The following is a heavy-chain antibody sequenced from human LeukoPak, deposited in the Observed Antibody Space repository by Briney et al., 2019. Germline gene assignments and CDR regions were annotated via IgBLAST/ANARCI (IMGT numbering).Heavy chain of an antibody. Sequence: ASVKVSCKASGYSFTTYYIHWVRQAPGQGLDWVGVIKPSDGSTMYAQRFQGRVTMTRDTSTSTVYMELSSLRSEDTAVFYCARDRSLAAPEAEFDIWGQGTLVTVSS. CDR3: ARDRSLAAPEAEFDI. CDR1: GYSFTTYY. V-gene: IGHV1-46*01. J-gene: IGHJ3*02. CDR2: IKPSDGST. D-gene: IGHD6-13*01.